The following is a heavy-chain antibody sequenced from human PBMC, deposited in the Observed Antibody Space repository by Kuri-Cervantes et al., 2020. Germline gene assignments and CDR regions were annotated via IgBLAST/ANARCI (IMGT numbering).Heavy chain of an antibody. CDR1: GFTFSSYS. CDR3: ARGPYYDILIRQVGWFDP. V-gene: IGHV3-30*03. CDR2: ISYDGSNK. J-gene: IGHJ5*02. Sequence: GESLKISCAASGFTFSSYSMHWVRQAPGKGLEWVAVISYDGSNKYYADSVKGRFTISRDNSKNTLYLQMNSLRAEDTAVYYCARGPYYDILIRQVGWFDPWGQGTLVTVSS. D-gene: IGHD3-9*01.